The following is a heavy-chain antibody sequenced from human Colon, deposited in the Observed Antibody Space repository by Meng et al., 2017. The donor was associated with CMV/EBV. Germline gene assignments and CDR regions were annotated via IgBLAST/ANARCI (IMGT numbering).Heavy chain of an antibody. CDR3: AKEVAPRLYDLWSGYSPFDP. CDR2: INPNSGGT. D-gene: IGHD3-3*01. V-gene: IGHV1-2*02. CDR1: GYTFTGHY. J-gene: IGHJ5*02. Sequence: ASVKVSCKASGYTFTGHYIHWVRQAPGQGLEWMGWINPNSGGTNYAQKFQGRVTMTSDTSISTAYMELSRLRYDDTAVYYCAKEVAPRLYDLWSGYSPFDPWGQGTLVTVSS.